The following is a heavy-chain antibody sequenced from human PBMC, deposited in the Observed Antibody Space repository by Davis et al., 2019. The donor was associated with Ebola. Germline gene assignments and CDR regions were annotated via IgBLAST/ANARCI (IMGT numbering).Heavy chain of an antibody. V-gene: IGHV4-34*01. CDR2: INHSGST. J-gene: IGHJ4*02. CDR1: GGSFSGYY. Sequence: SETLSLTCAVYGGSFSGYYWSWIRQPPGKGLEWIGEINHSGSTNYNPSLKSRVTISVDTSKNQFPLKLSSVTAADTAVYYCARVGSYYSSFGYWGQGTLVTVSS. CDR3: ARVGSYYSSFGY. D-gene: IGHD1-26*01.